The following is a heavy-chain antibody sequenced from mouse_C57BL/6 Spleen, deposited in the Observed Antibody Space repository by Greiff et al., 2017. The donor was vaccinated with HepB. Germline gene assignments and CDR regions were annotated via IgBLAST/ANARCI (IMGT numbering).Heavy chain of an antibody. CDR1: GYAFSSYW. Sequence: QVQLKESGAELVKPGASVKISCKASGYAFSSYWMNWVKQRPGKGLEWIGQIYPGDGDTNYNGKFKGKATLTADKSSSTAYMQLSSLTSEDSAVYFCAREGIYYYGSSSYFDYWGQGTTLTVSS. V-gene: IGHV1-80*01. CDR2: IYPGDGDT. CDR3: AREGIYYYGSSSYFDY. J-gene: IGHJ2*01. D-gene: IGHD1-1*01.